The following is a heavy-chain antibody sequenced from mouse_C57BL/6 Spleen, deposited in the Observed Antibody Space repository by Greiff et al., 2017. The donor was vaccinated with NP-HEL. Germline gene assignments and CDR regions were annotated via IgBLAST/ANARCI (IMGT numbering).Heavy chain of an antibody. V-gene: IGHV1-50*01. J-gene: IGHJ2*01. CDR2: IDPSDSYT. CDR3: ARGSIYYDGSSLFDY. D-gene: IGHD1-1*01. CDR1: GYTFTSYW. Sequence: QVQLQQPGAELVKPGASVKLSCKASGYTFTSYWMQWVKQRPGQGLEWIGEIDPSDSYTNYNQKFKGKATLTVDTSSSTAYMQLSSLTSEDSAVYYSARGSIYYDGSSLFDYWGQGTTLTVSS.